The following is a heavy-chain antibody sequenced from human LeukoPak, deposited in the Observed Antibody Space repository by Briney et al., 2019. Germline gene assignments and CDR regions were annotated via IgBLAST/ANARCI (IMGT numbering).Heavy chain of an antibody. Sequence: PSETLSLTCTVSGGSISSDTYYWGWIRQPPGRGLEWIGSIYNSGTTYYHTSLRGRITISVATSKNHFSLRMNSVTAADTAVYYCARRTGSRLPNWFDPWGQGTLVTVSS. CDR2: IYNSGTT. D-gene: IGHD3-10*01. CDR3: ARRTGSRLPNWFDP. CDR1: GGSISSDTYY. V-gene: IGHV4-39*01. J-gene: IGHJ5*02.